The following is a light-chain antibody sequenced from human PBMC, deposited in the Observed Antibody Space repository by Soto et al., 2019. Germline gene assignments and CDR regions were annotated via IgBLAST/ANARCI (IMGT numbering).Light chain of an antibody. CDR3: QQRSNCPPGVPIT. J-gene: IGKJ5*01. CDR2: DAS. CDR1: QSVSSY. Sequence: EIVLTQSPATLSLSPGERATLSCRASQSVSSYLAWYQQKPGQAPRLLIYDASNRATGIPARFSGSGSGTDFTLTISSLEPEDFAVYYCQQRSNCPPGVPITFGQGTRLEMK. V-gene: IGKV3-11*01.